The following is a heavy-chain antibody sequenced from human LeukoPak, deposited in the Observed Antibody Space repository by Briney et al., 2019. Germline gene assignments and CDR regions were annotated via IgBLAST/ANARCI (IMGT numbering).Heavy chain of an antibody. J-gene: IGHJ4*02. CDR2: ISGSGGST. Sequence: GGSLRLSCAASGFTFSSYAMSWVRQAPGKGLEWVSAISGSGGSTYYADSVEGRFTISRDTSKNTLYLQMNSLRAEDTAVYHCAKGNSNFDYWGQGTLVSVSS. CDR3: AKGNSNFDY. D-gene: IGHD4-23*01. CDR1: GFTFSSYA. V-gene: IGHV3-23*01.